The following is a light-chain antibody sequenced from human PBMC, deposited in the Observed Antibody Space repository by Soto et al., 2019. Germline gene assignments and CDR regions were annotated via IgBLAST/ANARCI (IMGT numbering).Light chain of an antibody. V-gene: IGLV1-40*01. CDR1: SSNIGAGYD. CDR2: GNS. Sequence: HCVLTQPPSVSGAPGQRVTISCTGSSSNIGAGYDVHWYQQLPGTAPKLLIYGNSNRPSGVPDRFSGSKSGTSASLAITGLQAEDEADYYCQSYDSSLSGSYVFGTGTKVTVL. CDR3: QSYDSSLSGSYV. J-gene: IGLJ1*01.